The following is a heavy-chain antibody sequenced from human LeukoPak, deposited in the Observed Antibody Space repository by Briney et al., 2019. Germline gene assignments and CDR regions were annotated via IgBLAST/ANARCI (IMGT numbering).Heavy chain of an antibody. D-gene: IGHD2-2*01. CDR2: IHRDDKT. Sequence: GGSLRLSCAASGFTVSSSFIYWVRRAPGKGLEWVSFIHRDDKTYYADSVKGRFTMSRDSSKNTLYLQMDSLGADDTAVYYCAREVISTPSYFDYWGQGILVTVSS. J-gene: IGHJ4*02. CDR1: GFTVSSSF. CDR3: AREVISTPSYFDY. V-gene: IGHV3-53*01.